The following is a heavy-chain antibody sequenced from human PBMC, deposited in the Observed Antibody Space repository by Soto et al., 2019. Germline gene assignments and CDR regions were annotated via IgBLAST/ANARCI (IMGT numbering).Heavy chain of an antibody. Sequence: SATLSLTCTVSGGSVSSGSYYWSWIRQPPGKGLEWIGYIYSSGSTSYNPSLKSRVTISVDTSKNQFSLKLSSVTAADTAVYYCPRDGDGYNYWGQGTLVTVSS. V-gene: IGHV4-61*01. J-gene: IGHJ4*02. CDR3: PRDGDGYNY. CDR2: IYSSGST. D-gene: IGHD5-12*01. CDR1: GGSVSSGSYY.